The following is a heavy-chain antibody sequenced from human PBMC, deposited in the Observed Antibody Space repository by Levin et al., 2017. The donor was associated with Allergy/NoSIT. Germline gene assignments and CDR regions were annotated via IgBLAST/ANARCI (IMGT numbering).Heavy chain of an antibody. CDR3: AKSQGLSGRSFGD. J-gene: IGHJ4*02. CDR2: ISESGAHT. V-gene: IGHV3-23*01. Sequence: GGSLRLSCAASGFTFSSYAMSWVRQAPGKGLGWVAAISESGAHTYYADAVRGRFTISRDNSENTLYLQMNSLRAEDTAVYYCAKSQGLSGRSFGDWGQGTLVTVSS. CDR1: GFTFSSYA. D-gene: IGHD1-26*01.